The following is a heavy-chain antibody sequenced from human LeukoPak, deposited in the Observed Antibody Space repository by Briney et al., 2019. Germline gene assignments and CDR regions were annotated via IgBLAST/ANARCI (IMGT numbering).Heavy chain of an antibody. V-gene: IGHV4-31*01. CDR2: IFYFVNT. J-gene: IGHJ5*02. CDR1: TVSMNSGGDG. D-gene: IGHD3-22*01. CDR3: ARGSGYFDSRGTVSWFDH. Sequence: PSEALSLACTVSTVSMNSGGDGWGRLREKGGKGLEWIGSIFYFVNTYYTPSLNSLVIISVDTSKNQFSLKMSSVTAADTAVYYCARGSGYFDSRGTVSWFDHWGQGTLVTVSS.